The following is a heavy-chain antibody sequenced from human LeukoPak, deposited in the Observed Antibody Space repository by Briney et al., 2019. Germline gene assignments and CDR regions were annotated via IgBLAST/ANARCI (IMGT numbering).Heavy chain of an antibody. CDR1: GFTFSSYA. V-gene: IGHV3-23*01. J-gene: IGHJ4*02. D-gene: IGHD4-23*01. CDR2: ISGSGGST. Sequence: GGSLRLSCAASGFTFSSYAMSWVRQAPGKGLEWVSAISGSGGSTYYADSVRGRFTISRDNSKNTLYLQMNSLRAEDTAVYYCAKGHARWSTPTGYFDYWGQGTLVTVSS. CDR3: AKGHARWSTPTGYFDY.